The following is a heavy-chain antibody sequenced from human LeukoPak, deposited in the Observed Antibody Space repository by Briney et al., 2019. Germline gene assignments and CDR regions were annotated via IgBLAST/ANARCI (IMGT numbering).Heavy chain of an antibody. J-gene: IGHJ4*02. V-gene: IGHV3-21*01. D-gene: IGHD5-24*01. CDR3: ARVGMERWLQFSLGY. CDR1: GFTFSSYS. Sequence: GGSLRLSCAASGFTFSSYSMNWVRQAPGKGLEWVSSISSSSSYIYYADSVKGRFTISRDNAKNSLYLQMNSLRAEDTAVYYCARVGMERWLQFSLGYWGQGTLVTVSS. CDR2: ISSSSSYI.